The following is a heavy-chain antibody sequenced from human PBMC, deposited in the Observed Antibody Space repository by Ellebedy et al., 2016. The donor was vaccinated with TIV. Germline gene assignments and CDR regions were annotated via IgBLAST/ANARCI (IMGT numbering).Heavy chain of an antibody. V-gene: IGHV3-15*01. CDR1: GISFSVAW. CDR3: ARDSRAGSGWLYGMDV. D-gene: IGHD6-19*01. J-gene: IGHJ6*02. Sequence: GESLKISCAASGISFSVAWMSWVRQVPGKGLEWIGLMKNEGSGWTVDYAAPVKDRFIISRDDSKNTLYLQMNSLRAEDTAVYYCARDSRAGSGWLYGMDVWGQGTTVTVSS. CDR2: MKNEGSGWTV.